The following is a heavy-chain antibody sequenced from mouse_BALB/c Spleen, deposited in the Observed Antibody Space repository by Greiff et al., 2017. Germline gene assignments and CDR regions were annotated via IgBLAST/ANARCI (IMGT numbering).Heavy chain of an antibody. V-gene: IGHV6-6*02. D-gene: IGHD2-14*01. CDR3: TRGSPYYRYDY. CDR1: GFTFSNYW. CDR2: IRLKSNNYAT. Sequence: DVMLVESGGGLVQPGGSMKLSCVASGFTFSNYWMNWVRQSPEKGLEWVAEIRLKSNNYATHYAESVKGRFTISRDDSKSSVYLQMNNLRAEDTGIYYCTRGSPYYRYDYWGQGTTLTVSS. J-gene: IGHJ2*01.